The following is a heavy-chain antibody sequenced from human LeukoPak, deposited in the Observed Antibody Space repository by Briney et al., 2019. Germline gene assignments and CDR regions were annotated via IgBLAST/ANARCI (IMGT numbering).Heavy chain of an antibody. J-gene: IGHJ4*02. Sequence: SHTLSLSCNVSGGSFSSCGSYWGWIRQPQGKDLEWIGYLFHGGSTYYNPFLKSRVTISVDRSKNQFSLKLSPVTAADTAVYYCARVSAYCSSTSCYKGRFDYWGQGTLVTVSS. V-gene: IGHV4-30-2*01. D-gene: IGHD2-2*01. CDR3: ARVSAYCSSTSCYKGRFDY. CDR2: LFHGGST. CDR1: GGSFSSCGSY.